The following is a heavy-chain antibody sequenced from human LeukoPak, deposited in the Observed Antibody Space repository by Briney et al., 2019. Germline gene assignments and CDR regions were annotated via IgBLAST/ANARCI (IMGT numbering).Heavy chain of an antibody. CDR3: AKDRDYGGNSRGIDYFDY. D-gene: IGHD4-23*01. J-gene: IGHJ4*02. CDR1: GFAFSDYV. Sequence: GGSLRLSCAASGFAFSDYVMDWVRQAPGKGLEWVSSISVRGDRTYYPDSVKGRFTISRDNSEHMLYLQMNTLRADDTAIYYCAKDRDYGGNSRGIDYFDYWGQGTLVTVSS. V-gene: IGHV3-23*01. CDR2: ISVRGDRT.